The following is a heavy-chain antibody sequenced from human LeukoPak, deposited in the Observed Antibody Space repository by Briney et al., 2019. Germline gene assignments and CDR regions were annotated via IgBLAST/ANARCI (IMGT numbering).Heavy chain of an antibody. CDR2: IGTAGDT. CDR1: GFTFSSYD. Sequence: HPGGSLRLSCAASGFTFSSYDMHWVRQATGKGLEWVSAIGTAGDTYYPGSVKGRFTISRENAKNSLYLQMNSLRAGDTAVYYCAKAVRYYYGSGSSCFDYWGQGTLVTVSS. CDR3: AKAVRYYYGSGSSCFDY. J-gene: IGHJ4*02. V-gene: IGHV3-13*01. D-gene: IGHD3-10*01.